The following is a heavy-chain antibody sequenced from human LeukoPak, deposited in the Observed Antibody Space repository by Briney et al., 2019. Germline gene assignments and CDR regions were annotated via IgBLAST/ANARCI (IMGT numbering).Heavy chain of an antibody. CDR1: GFTFSSYE. D-gene: IGHD2-2*01. CDR3: AKDRAIVVVPAATSFDY. CDR2: ISSSGSTI. Sequence: GGSLRLSCAASGFTFSSYEMNWVRQAPGKGLEWVSYISSSGSTIYYADSVKGRFTISRDNSKNTLYLQMNSLRAEDTAVYYCAKDRAIVVVPAATSFDYWGQGTLVTVSS. V-gene: IGHV3-48*03. J-gene: IGHJ4*02.